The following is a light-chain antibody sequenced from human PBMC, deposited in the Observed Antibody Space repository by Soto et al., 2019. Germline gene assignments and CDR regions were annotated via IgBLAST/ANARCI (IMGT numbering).Light chain of an antibody. Sequence: EIVMTQSPATLSVSPGERATLSCRASQSISSNLAWYQQKPGQAPRLLIYGASTRATGVPARFSGSGSGTDFTLPINSLQSEDFALYYCQQYNNCWTFGQGTKVEIK. J-gene: IGKJ1*01. V-gene: IGKV3-15*01. CDR1: QSISSN. CDR2: GAS. CDR3: QQYNNCWT.